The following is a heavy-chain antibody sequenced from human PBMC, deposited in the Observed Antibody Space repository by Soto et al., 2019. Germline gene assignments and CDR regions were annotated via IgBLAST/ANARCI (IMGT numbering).Heavy chain of an antibody. CDR2: IDYSGST. CDR3: ARDGPHYYGFDV. CDR1: GDSISNSDYY. V-gene: IGHV4-30-4*01. Sequence: SETLSLTCTVSGDSISNSDYYWNWIRQSPGKGLEWIASIDYSGSTYYNPSLKSRVVISADTSKNLFSLKLRSVTAADTALYFCARDGPHYYGFDVWGQGTTVTVPS. J-gene: IGHJ6*02.